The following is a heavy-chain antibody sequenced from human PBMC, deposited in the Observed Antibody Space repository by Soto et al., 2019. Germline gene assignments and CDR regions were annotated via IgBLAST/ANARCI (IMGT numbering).Heavy chain of an antibody. J-gene: IGHJ6*02. D-gene: IGHD3-3*01. CDR2: IYSGGST. V-gene: IGHV3-66*01. CDR1: GFTVSSNY. CDR3: TSTIFGVVIPGGYYYGMDV. Sequence: GGSLRLSCAASGFTVSSNYMSWVRQAPGKGLEWVSVIYSGGSTYYADSVKGRFTISRDNSKNTLYLQMNSLRAEDTAVYYCTSTIFGVVIPGGYYYGMDVWGQGTTVTVS.